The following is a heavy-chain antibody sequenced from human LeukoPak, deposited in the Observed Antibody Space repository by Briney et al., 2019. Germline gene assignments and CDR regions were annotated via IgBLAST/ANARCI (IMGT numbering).Heavy chain of an antibody. CDR3: ARRGAWYDSSGYYDYGALDY. Sequence: SETLSLTCAVYGGSFSGYYWSRIRQPPGKGLEWIGEINHSGSTNYNPSLKSRVTISVDTSKNQFSLKLSSVTAADTAVYYCARRGAWYDSSGYYDYGALDYWGQGTLVTVSS. D-gene: IGHD3-22*01. CDR2: INHSGST. V-gene: IGHV4-34*01. J-gene: IGHJ4*02. CDR1: GGSFSGYY.